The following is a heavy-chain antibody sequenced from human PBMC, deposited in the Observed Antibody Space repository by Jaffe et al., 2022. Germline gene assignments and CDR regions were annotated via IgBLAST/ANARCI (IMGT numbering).Heavy chain of an antibody. J-gene: IGHJ4*02. D-gene: IGHD3-9*01. Sequence: EVQLVESGGDSVQTGGSLRLSCVASGFSFSGNWMHWVRQVPGKGMVWVSRVNSDGRSTNYADSVKGRFTISRDNAKSTLYLQMNSLRAEDTAVYYCARETPGTGFSEYWGQGTLVTVSS. CDR2: VNSDGRST. CDR1: GFSFSGNW. CDR3: ARETPGTGFSEY. V-gene: IGHV3-74*01.